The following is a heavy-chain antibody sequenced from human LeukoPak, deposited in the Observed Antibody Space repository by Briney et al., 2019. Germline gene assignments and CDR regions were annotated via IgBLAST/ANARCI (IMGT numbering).Heavy chain of an antibody. CDR2: FDPEDGET. CDR1: GYTLTELS. D-gene: IGHD5-18*01. V-gene: IGHV1-24*01. Sequence: ASVTVSCKVSGYTLTELSMHWVRQAPGKGLEWMGGFDPEDGETIYAQKFQGRVTMTEDTSTDTAYMELSSLRSEDTAVYYCATDLIYVDTAMVVRNYWGQGTLVTVSS. J-gene: IGHJ4*02. CDR3: ATDLIYVDTAMVVRNY.